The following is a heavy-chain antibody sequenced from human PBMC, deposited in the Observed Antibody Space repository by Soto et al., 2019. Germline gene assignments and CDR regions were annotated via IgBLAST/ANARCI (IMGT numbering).Heavy chain of an antibody. CDR3: ARAAYDSSGYYPSYFDY. D-gene: IGHD3-22*01. Sequence: SETLSLTCTVSGGSISSYYWSWIRQPPGKGLEWIGYIYYSGSTYYNPSLKSRVTISVDTSKNQFSLKLSSVTAADTAVYYCARAAYDSSGYYPSYFDYWGQGTLVTSPQ. CDR1: GGSISSYY. CDR2: IYYSGST. V-gene: IGHV4-59*12. J-gene: IGHJ4*02.